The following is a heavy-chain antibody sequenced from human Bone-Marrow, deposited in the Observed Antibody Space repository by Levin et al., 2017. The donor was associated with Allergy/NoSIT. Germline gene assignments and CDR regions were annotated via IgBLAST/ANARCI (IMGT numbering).Heavy chain of an antibody. Sequence: GESLKISCKASGYTLTAFYMHWVRQAPGQGLEWVAWINPSSGGTKYAQKFQDRVTVTRDKSISTAYLEVSRVTFEDTAVYYCARETRSGTLDVWGQGTTVIVSS. J-gene: IGHJ6*02. V-gene: IGHV1-2*02. CDR2: INPSSGGT. CDR3: ARETRSGTLDV. CDR1: GYTLTAFY. D-gene: IGHD1-1*01.